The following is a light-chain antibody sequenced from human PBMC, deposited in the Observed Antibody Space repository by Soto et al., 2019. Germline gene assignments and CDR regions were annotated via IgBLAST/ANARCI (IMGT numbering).Light chain of an antibody. CDR2: GAS. CDR1: QSVSSN. CDR3: QQYNNWPPT. J-gene: IGKJ5*01. V-gene: IGKV3-15*01. Sequence: EIVMTQSPATLSVSPGERATLSCRASQSVSSNLAWYQQKPGQAPRLLISGASTRATGIPARFSGSGSRTEFTLTISSLQSEDFAVYYCQQYNNWPPTFGQGTRLEIK.